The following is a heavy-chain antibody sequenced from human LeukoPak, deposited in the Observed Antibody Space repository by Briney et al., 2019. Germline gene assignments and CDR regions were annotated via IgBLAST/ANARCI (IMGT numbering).Heavy chain of an antibody. D-gene: IGHD3-10*01. CDR3: ARGGRSGYYGSGSYYPPRYYYGMDV. CDR2: INHSGST. CDR1: GGSFSGYY. V-gene: IGHV4-34*01. Sequence: SETLSLTCAVYGGSFSGYYWSWIRQPPGKGLEWLGEINHSGSTNYNPSLKSRVTISVDTSKIQFSLKLSSVTAADTAVYYCARGGRSGYYGSGSYYPPRYYYGMDVWGKGTTVTVSS. J-gene: IGHJ6*04.